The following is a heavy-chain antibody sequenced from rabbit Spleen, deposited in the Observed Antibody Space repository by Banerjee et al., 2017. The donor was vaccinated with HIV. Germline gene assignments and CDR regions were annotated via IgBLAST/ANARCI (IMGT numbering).Heavy chain of an antibody. CDR1: GVSFSISSY. CDR3: ARDTSTSFSSYGMDL. V-gene: IGHV1S40*01. CDR2: IDIGSSGFT. Sequence: QSLEESGGDLVKPGASLTLTCTASGVSFSISSYMCWVRQAPGKGLEWIACIDIGSSGFTYFATWAKGRFTCSKTSSTTVTLQMTSLTAADTATYFCARDTSTSFSSYGMDLWGQGTLVTVS. J-gene: IGHJ3*01. D-gene: IGHD1-1*01.